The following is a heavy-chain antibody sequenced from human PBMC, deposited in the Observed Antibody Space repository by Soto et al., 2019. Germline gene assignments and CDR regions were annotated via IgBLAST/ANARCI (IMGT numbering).Heavy chain of an antibody. J-gene: IGHJ4*02. D-gene: IGHD3-10*01. V-gene: IGHV4-34*01. Sequence: SETLSLTCAVYGGSFSGYYWSWIRQPPGKGLEWIGEINHSGSTNYNPSLKSRVTISVDTSKNQFSLKLSSVTAADTAVYYCARADSRGSGSKYYFDYWGQGTLVTVSS. CDR2: INHSGST. CDR3: ARADSRGSGSKYYFDY. CDR1: GGSFSGYY.